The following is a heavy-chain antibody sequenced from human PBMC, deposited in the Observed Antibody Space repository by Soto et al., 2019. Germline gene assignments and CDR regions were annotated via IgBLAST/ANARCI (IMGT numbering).Heavy chain of an antibody. CDR2: ISGSGGST. CDR1: GFTFSSYA. Sequence: PGGSLRLSCAASGFTFSSYAMSWVRQAPGKGLEWVSAISGSGGSTYYADSVKGRFTISRDNTNNTLYLQMNSLRAEDTAVYYCAKEMYYYDSSGYFEIGFRYYFDYWGQGTLVTVS. D-gene: IGHD3-22*01. J-gene: IGHJ4*02. CDR3: AKEMYYYDSSGYFEIGFRYYFDY. V-gene: IGHV3-23*01.